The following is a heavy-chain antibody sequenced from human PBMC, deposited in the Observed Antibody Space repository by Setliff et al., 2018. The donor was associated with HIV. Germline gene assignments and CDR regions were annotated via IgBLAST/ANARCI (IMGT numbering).Heavy chain of an antibody. CDR1: GGSFSGYC. Sequence: PSETLSLTCAVYGGSFSGYCWSWIRQPPGKGLEWIGEIQHSGRTNYNPSLKSRVTTSVDTSKNQFSLKLSSVTAADTAVYYCARPPGKWLVLGHWYFDLWGRGTLVTVSS. J-gene: IGHJ2*01. D-gene: IGHD6-19*01. CDR3: ARPPGKWLVLGHWYFDL. V-gene: IGHV4-34*01. CDR2: IQHSGRT.